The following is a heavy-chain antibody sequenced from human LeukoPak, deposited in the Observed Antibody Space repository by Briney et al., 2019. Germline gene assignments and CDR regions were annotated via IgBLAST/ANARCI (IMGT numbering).Heavy chain of an antibody. D-gene: IGHD3-22*01. CDR3: AREPQDSYDSSGYRSFGF. V-gene: IGHV3-7*01. CDR1: GFILSRFW. CDR2: IKEDGSKQ. Sequence: GGSLRLSCSACGFILSRFWMTWVRQAPGKGLEGLANIKEDGSKQNYVDSVKGRFTISRDNTRNSLYLQMNSLRAEDTAVYYCAREPQDSYDSSGYRSFGFWGQGVLVTVSS. J-gene: IGHJ4*02.